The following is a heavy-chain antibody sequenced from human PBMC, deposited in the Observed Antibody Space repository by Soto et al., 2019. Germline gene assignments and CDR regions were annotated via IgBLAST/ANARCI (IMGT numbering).Heavy chain of an antibody. CDR1: GYTFTSYD. Sequence: ASVKVSCKASGYTFTSYDINWVRQATGQGLEWMGWMNPNSGNTGYAQKFQGRVTMTRNTSISTAYMELSSLRSEDTAVYYCAGGRLVPLESRFNAYYYYYMDVWGKGTTVTVSS. V-gene: IGHV1-8*01. CDR2: MNPNSGNT. CDR3: AGGRLVPLESRFNAYYYYYMDV. D-gene: IGHD3-16*01. J-gene: IGHJ6*03.